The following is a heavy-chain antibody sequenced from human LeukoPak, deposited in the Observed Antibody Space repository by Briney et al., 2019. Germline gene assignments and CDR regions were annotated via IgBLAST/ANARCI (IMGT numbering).Heavy chain of an antibody. D-gene: IGHD2-2*01. CDR3: AKSPYIVVVPAAIDY. Sequence: PGGSLRLSCAASGFTFSSYGMHWVRQAPGKGLEWVAVISYDGSNKYYADSVKGRFTISRDNSKNTLYLQMNSLRAEDTAVYYCAKSPYIVVVPAAIDYWGQGTLVTVSS. CDR2: ISYDGSNK. V-gene: IGHV3-30*18. CDR1: GFTFSSYG. J-gene: IGHJ4*02.